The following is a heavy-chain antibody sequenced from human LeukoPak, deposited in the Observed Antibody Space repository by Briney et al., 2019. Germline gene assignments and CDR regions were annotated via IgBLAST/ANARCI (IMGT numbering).Heavy chain of an antibody. J-gene: IGHJ6*03. Sequence: GGSLRLSCAASGFIFSDYYMSWVRQAPGKGLEWLSYIDLSGNVKYYVDSVKGRFTISRDNSKSTLYLQMNNLRAEDTAVYYCAKHWSYCSTTSCFFNYYYYYMDVWGKGTTVTVSS. CDR1: GFIFSDYY. CDR3: AKHWSYCSTTSCFFNYYYYYMDV. CDR2: IDLSGNVK. V-gene: IGHV3-11*01. D-gene: IGHD2-2*01.